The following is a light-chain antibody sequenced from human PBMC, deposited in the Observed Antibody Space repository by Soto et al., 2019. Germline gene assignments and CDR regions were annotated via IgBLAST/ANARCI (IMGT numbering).Light chain of an antibody. CDR2: EVS. V-gene: IGLV2-8*01. CDR1: SSDVGGYNY. J-gene: IGLJ1*01. CDR3: SSYAGSNNFV. Sequence: QSVQTQPPSASGSPGQSVTISCTGTSSDVGGYNYVSWYQQHPGKAPKLMIYEVSKRPSGVPDRFSGSKSGNTASLTVSRLQAEDEADYYCSSYAGSNNFVFGTG.